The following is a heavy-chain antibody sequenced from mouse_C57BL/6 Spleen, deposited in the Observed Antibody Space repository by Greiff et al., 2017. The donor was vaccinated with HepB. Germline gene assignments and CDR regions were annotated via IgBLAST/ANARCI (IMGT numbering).Heavy chain of an antibody. Sequence: EVQVVESGGGLVKPGGSLKLSCAASGFTFSSYAMSWVRQTPEKRLEWVATISDGGSYTYYPDNVKGRFTISRDNAKNNLYLQMSHLKSEDTAMYYCARDARNYFDYWGQGTTLTVSS. V-gene: IGHV5-4*01. J-gene: IGHJ2*01. D-gene: IGHD6-1*01. CDR2: ISDGGSYT. CDR1: GFTFSSYA. CDR3: ARDARNYFDY.